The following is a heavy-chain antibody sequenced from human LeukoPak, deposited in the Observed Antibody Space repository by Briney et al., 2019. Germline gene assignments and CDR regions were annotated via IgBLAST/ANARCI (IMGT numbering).Heavy chain of an antibody. Sequence: EASVKVSCKASGYTFTSYGISWVRQAPGQGLEWMGWISAYNGNTNYAQKLQGRVTMTTDTSTSTAYMELRSLRSDDTAVYYCARDREDSSGYYSPDFDYWGQGTLVTVSS. J-gene: IGHJ4*02. V-gene: IGHV1-18*01. CDR1: GYTFTSYG. D-gene: IGHD3-22*01. CDR3: ARDREDSSGYYSPDFDY. CDR2: ISAYNGNT.